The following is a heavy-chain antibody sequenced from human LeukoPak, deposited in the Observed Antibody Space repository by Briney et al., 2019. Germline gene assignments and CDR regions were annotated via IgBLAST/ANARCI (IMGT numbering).Heavy chain of an antibody. V-gene: IGHV3-30*02. Sequence: PGGSLRLSCAASGFTFSSYGMHWVRQAPGKGLEWVAFIRDDGSNKYYADSVKGRFTISRDNSKNTLYLQMNSLRAEDTAVYYYAKAFCGGDCLGPFDYWGQGTLVTVSS. J-gene: IGHJ4*02. CDR2: IRDDGSNK. CDR1: GFTFSSYG. CDR3: AKAFCGGDCLGPFDY. D-gene: IGHD2-21*01.